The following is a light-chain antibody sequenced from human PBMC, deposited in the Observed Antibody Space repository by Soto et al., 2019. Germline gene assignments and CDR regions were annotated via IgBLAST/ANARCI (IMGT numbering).Light chain of an antibody. CDR1: SSDVGGYNY. CDR2: DVS. Sequence: QSALTQPASVSGSPGQSITISCTGTSSDVGGYNYVSWCQQHPGKAPKLMIYDVSNRPSGVSNRFSGSKSGNTASLTISGLQAEDEADYYCSSYASSGTRVFGTGTKVTVL. CDR3: SSYASSGTRV. J-gene: IGLJ1*01. V-gene: IGLV2-14*01.